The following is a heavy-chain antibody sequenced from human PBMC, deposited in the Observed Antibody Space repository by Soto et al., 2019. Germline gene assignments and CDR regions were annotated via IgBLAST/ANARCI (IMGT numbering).Heavy chain of an antibody. D-gene: IGHD6-13*01. CDR1: GGSISSYY. V-gene: IGHV4-39*01. J-gene: IGHJ5*02. Sequence: SETLSLTCTVSGGSISSYYWSWIRQPPGKGLEWIGSIYYSGSTYYNPSLKSRVTISVDTSKNQFSLKLSSVTAADTAVYYCASAIIAAAGSSRVWWFDPWGQGTLVTVSS. CDR2: IYYSGST. CDR3: ASAIIAAAGSSRVWWFDP.